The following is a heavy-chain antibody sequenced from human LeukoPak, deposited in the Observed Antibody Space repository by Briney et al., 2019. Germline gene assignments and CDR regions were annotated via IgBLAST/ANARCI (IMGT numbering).Heavy chain of an antibody. CDR3: ARRHYGLYYFDY. CDR1: GGSISSSSYY. CDR2: IYYSGST. Sequence: SETLSLTCTVSGGSISSSSYYWGWICQPPGKGLEWIGSIYYSGSTYYNPSLKSRVTISVDTSKNQFSLKLSSVTAADTAVYYCARRHYGLYYFDYWGQGTLVTVSS. D-gene: IGHD3-10*01. V-gene: IGHV4-39*01. J-gene: IGHJ4*02.